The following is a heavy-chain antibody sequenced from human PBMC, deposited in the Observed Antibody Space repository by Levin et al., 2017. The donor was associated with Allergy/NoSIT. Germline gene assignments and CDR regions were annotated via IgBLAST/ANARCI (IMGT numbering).Heavy chain of an antibody. Sequence: PGGSLRLSCAASGFTFSSYAMSWVRQAPGKGLEWVSAISGSGGSTYYADSVKGRFTISRDNSKNTLYLQMNSLRAEDTAVYYCAKHLLYDSSGYYSPSGWDYWGQGTLVTVSS. J-gene: IGHJ4*02. V-gene: IGHV3-23*01. CDR2: ISGSGGST. CDR3: AKHLLYDSSGYYSPSGWDY. D-gene: IGHD3-22*01. CDR1: GFTFSSYA.